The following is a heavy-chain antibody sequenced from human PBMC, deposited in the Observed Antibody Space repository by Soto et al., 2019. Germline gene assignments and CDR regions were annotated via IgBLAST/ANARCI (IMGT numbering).Heavy chain of an antibody. Sequence: SETMSLTCTVSGGSISSSSHYWGWTRQPPGKGLEWIGSIYYSGSTYYNPSLKSRVTISVDTSKNQFSLKLSSVTAADTAVYYCARRRDRGWFDPWGQGTLVTVSS. CDR1: GGSISSSSHY. CDR3: ARRRDRGWFDP. D-gene: IGHD3-10*01. V-gene: IGHV4-39*01. J-gene: IGHJ5*02. CDR2: IYYSGST.